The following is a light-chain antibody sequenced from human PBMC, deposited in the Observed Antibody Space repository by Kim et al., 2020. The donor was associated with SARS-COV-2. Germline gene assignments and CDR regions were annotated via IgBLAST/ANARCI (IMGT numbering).Light chain of an antibody. CDR2: AAT. CDR1: QNIGNT. J-gene: IGKJ5*01. CDR3: QQYQLYPVT. V-gene: IGKV1-16*02. Sequence: ASVGDRVIISLRASQNIGNTLVWYQQKPGKAPRALIYAATSLQSGVPSKSSGSRSGTDFTLTIASLQPEDSATYFCQQYQLYPVTFGQVTRVEIK.